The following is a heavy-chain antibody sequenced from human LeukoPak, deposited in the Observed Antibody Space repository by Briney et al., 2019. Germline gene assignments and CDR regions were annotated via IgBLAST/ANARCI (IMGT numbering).Heavy chain of an antibody. CDR2: INPNSGAT. Sequence: ASVKVSCRASGYTFTGYYLQWVRQAPGQGLEWMGWINPNSGATRYAQKLQDRVTMTRDTSTSTVYMELSSLRSEDTAVYYCARDRRNWNDLGYFDYWGQGTLVTVSS. CDR1: GYTFTGYY. D-gene: IGHD1-1*01. CDR3: ARDRRNWNDLGYFDY. V-gene: IGHV1-2*02. J-gene: IGHJ4*02.